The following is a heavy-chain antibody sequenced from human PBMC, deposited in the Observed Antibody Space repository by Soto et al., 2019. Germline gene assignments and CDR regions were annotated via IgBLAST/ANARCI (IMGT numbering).Heavy chain of an antibody. CDR2: INAGNGNT. J-gene: IGHJ6*02. CDR3: ARSAVTSSSYYYYGMDV. Sequence: ASVKVSCKASGYTFTSYAMHWVRQAPGQRLEWMGWINAGNGNTKYSQKFQGRVTITRDTSASTAYMELSSLRSEDTAVYYCARSAVTSSSYYYYGMDVWGQGTTVTVSS. CDR1: GYTFTSYA. V-gene: IGHV1-3*01. D-gene: IGHD4-4*01.